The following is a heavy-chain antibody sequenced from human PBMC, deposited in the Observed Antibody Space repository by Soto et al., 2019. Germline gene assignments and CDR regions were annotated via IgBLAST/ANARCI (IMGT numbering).Heavy chain of an antibody. Sequence: SLTCAVYGGSFSGYYWSWIRQPPGKGLEWIGEINHSGSTNYNPSLKSRVTISVDTSKNQFSLKLSSVTAADTAVYYCASTVGVTTYNDAFDIWGQGTMVTV. J-gene: IGHJ3*02. CDR2: INHSGST. D-gene: IGHD4-17*01. V-gene: IGHV4-34*01. CDR3: ASTVGVTTYNDAFDI. CDR1: GGSFSGYY.